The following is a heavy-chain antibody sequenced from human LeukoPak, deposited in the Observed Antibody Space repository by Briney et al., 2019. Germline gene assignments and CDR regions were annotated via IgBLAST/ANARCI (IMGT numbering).Heavy chain of an antibody. V-gene: IGHV4-59*01. CDR1: AGSISSYY. D-gene: IGHD3-22*01. CDR3: ARGIVAVVTDAFDI. J-gene: IGHJ3*02. CDR2: IYYSGST. Sequence: SETLSLTCTVSAGSISSYYWSWIRQPPGKGLEWIGYIYYSGSTNYNPSLKSRVTISVDTSKNQFSLKLSSVSVADTAVYYCARGIVAVVTDAFDIWGQGTMVTVSS.